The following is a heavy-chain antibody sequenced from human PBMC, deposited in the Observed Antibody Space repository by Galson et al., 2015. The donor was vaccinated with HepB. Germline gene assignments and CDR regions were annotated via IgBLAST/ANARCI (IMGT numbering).Heavy chain of an antibody. D-gene: IGHD6-25*01. J-gene: IGHJ4*01. V-gene: IGHV3-11*01. CDR2: ITSSGSTI. CDR3: ARVSFRGYVPGGY. Sequence: SLRLSCPASGFTFSNYYISWIRKAPGEGLEWVSHITSSGSTIYYADSVKGQFTISRDNAKNSLYLQMNSLRAEDTAGYCCARVSFRGYVPGGYWGHGTLVTVSS. CDR1: GFTFSNYY.